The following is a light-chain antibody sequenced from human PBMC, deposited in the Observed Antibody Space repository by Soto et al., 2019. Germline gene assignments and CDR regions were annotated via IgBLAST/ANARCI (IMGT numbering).Light chain of an antibody. J-gene: IGKJ4*01. CDR2: DAS. CDR3: QQRSNGPT. Sequence: EIVLTQSPATLSLSPGERATLSCRASQSVSSYLAWYQQKPGQAPRLLIYDASNRATGIPARFSGSGSGTDFTLTISSLEPEDFAVYYCQQRSNGPTFGGGTKVEFK. V-gene: IGKV3-11*01. CDR1: QSVSSY.